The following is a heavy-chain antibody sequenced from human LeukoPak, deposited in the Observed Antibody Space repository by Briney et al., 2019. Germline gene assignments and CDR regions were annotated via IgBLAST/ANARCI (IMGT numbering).Heavy chain of an antibody. J-gene: IGHJ4*02. CDR3: ARVQYSSSRPLDY. CDR1: GFTFSSYA. CDR2: INHSGST. Sequence: GSLRLSCAASGFTFSSYAMSWVRQAPGKGLEWIGEINHSGSTNYNPSPKSRVTISVDTSKNQFSLKLSSVTAADTAVYYCARVQYSSSRPLDYWGQGTLVTVSS. V-gene: IGHV4-34*01. D-gene: IGHD6-6*01.